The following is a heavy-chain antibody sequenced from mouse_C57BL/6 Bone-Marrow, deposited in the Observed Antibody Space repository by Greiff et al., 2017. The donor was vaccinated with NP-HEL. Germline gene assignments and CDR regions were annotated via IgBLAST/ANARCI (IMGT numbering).Heavy chain of an antibody. CDR2: IRNKANGYTT. J-gene: IGHJ1*03. V-gene: IGHV7-3*01. CDR1: GFTFTDYY. D-gene: IGHD4-1*01. Sequence: EVKLVESGGGLVQPGGSLSLSCAASGFTFTDYYMSWVRQPPGKALEWLGFIRNKANGYTTEYSASVKGRFTISRDNSQSILYLQMNALRAEDSATYYCARVGNGDRDWYFDVWGTGTTVTVSS. CDR3: ARVGNGDRDWYFDV.